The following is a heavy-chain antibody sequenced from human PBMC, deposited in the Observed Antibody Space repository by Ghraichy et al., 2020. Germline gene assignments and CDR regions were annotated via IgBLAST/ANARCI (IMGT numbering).Heavy chain of an antibody. V-gene: IGHV4-31*03. CDR1: GGSISSGGYY. CDR2: IYYSGST. Sequence: SETLSLTCTVSGGSISSGGYYWSWIRQHPGKGLEWIGYIYYSGSTYYNPSLKSRVTISVDTSKNQFSLKLSSVTAADTAVYYCAREGRLQGPAGLFDPWGQGTLVTVSS. D-gene: IGHD4-11*01. CDR3: AREGRLQGPAGLFDP. J-gene: IGHJ5*02.